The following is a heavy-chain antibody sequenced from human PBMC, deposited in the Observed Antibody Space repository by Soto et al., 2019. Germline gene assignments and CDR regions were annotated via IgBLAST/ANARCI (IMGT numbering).Heavy chain of an antibody. D-gene: IGHD3-22*01. CDR3: ARVDVRSGYYDAFDI. J-gene: IGHJ3*02. CDR2: ISYDGSNK. V-gene: IGHV3-30-3*01. Sequence: QVQLVESGGGVVQPGRSLRLSCAASGFSFTTYAMHWVRQAPGKGLEWVAVISYDGSNKNYADSVKGRFTISRDNSKNTLYLQMNGLRAEDTAVYYCARVDVRSGYYDAFDIWGQGTMVTVSS. CDR1: GFSFTTYA.